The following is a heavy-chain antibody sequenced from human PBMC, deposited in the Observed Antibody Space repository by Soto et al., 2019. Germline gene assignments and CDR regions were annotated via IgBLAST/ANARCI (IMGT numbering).Heavy chain of an antibody. Sequence: EVQLLESGGGLVQPGGSLRLSCAAAGFTFSIYAMSWVRQAPGKGLEWVSAISGSGGSTYYADSVKGRFTLSRDNSKNTLDLQMNSLRADDTAVYYCAKATRGGAATLVRDYWGQGTLVTVSS. CDR1: GFTFSIYA. D-gene: IGHD6-13*01. CDR2: ISGSGGST. CDR3: AKATRGGAATLVRDY. V-gene: IGHV3-23*01. J-gene: IGHJ4*02.